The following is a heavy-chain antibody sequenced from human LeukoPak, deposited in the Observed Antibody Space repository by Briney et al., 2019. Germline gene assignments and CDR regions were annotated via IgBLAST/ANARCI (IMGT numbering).Heavy chain of an antibody. CDR1: GYTFTSYA. Sequence: ASVTVSCKASGYTFTSYAMHWVRQAPGQRLEWMGWINAGNGNTKYSQKFQGRVTITRDTSASTAYMELSSLRSEDTAVYYCARRADPYYYYGMDVWGQGTTVTVSS. CDR3: ARRADPYYYYGMDV. V-gene: IGHV1-3*01. J-gene: IGHJ6*02. CDR2: INAGNGNT.